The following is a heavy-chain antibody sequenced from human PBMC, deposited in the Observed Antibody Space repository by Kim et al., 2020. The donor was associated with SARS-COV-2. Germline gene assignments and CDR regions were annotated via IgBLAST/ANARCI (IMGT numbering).Heavy chain of an antibody. CDR3: AREPIAAASRDWFDP. D-gene: IGHD6-13*01. J-gene: IGHJ5*02. CDR2: INPSGGST. CDR1: GYTFTSYY. V-gene: IGHV1-46*01. Sequence: ASVKVSCKASGYTFTSYYMHWVRQAPGQGLERMGIINPSGGSTSYAQKFQGRVTMTRDTSTSTVYMELSSLRSEDTAVYYCAREPIAAASRDWFDPWGQGTLVTVSS.